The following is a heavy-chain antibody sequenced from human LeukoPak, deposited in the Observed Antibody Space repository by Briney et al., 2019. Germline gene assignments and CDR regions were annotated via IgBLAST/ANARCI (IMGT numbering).Heavy chain of an antibody. D-gene: IGHD5-24*01. CDR1: GGTFSSYA. J-gene: IGHJ6*03. V-gene: IGHV1-69*05. Sequence: SVKVSCKASGGTFSSYAISWVRQAPGQGLEWMGRIIPIFGTANYAQKFQGRVTITTDESTSAAYMELSSLRSEDTAVYYCARGGRDGYPYYYYYMVVWGKGTTVTVSS. CDR3: ARGGRDGYPYYYYYMVV. CDR2: IIPIFGTA.